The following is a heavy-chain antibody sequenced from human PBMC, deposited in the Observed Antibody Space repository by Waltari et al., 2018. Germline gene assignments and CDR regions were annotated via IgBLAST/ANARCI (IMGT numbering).Heavy chain of an antibody. D-gene: IGHD6-6*01. CDR1: GYTFTSYA. CDR3: ARDLALRGSSEVLGVY. Sequence: QVQLVQSGAEVKKPRASVKVSCKASGYTFTSYAMHWVRQAPGQRLEWMGWINAGNGNTKYSQKFQGRVTITRDTSASTAYMELSSLRSEDTAVYYCARDLALRGSSEVLGVYWGQGTLVTVSS. CDR2: INAGNGNT. V-gene: IGHV1-3*01. J-gene: IGHJ4*02.